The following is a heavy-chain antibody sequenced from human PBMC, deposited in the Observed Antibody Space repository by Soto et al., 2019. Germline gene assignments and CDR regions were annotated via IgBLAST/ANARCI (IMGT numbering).Heavy chain of an antibody. D-gene: IGHD2-15*01. CDR2: IDPSDSYT. CDR1: GYSFTSYW. Sequence: GESLKISCKGSGYSFTSYWISWVRQMPGKGLEWMERIDPSDSYTNYSPSFQGHVTISADKSISTAYLQWSSLKASDTAMYYCARRPPPYCSGGSCPDYYYGMDVWGQGTTVTVSS. V-gene: IGHV5-10-1*01. CDR3: ARRPPPYCSGGSCPDYYYGMDV. J-gene: IGHJ6*02.